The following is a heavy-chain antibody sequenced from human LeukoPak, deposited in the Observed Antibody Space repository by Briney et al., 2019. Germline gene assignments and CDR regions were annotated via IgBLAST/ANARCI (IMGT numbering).Heavy chain of an antibody. CDR2: IYHSGST. J-gene: IGHJ5*02. CDR1: GYSISSGYY. CDR3: ARAGGVNWFDP. Sequence: PSETPSLTCTVSGYSISSGYYWGWIRQPPGKGLEWIGSIYHSGSTYYNPSLKSRVTISVDTSKNQFSLKLSSVTAADTAVYYCARAGGVNWFDPWGQGTLVTVSS. V-gene: IGHV4-38-2*02.